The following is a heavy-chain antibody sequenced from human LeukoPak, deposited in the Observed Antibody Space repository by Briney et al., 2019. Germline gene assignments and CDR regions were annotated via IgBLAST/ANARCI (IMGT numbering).Heavy chain of an antibody. Sequence: TSETLSLTCTVSGGSISSGSYYWSWIRQPAGKGLEWIGRIYTSGSTNYNPSLKSRVTISVDTSKNQFSLKLSSVTAADTAVYYCARQLVGTFDYWGQGTLVTVSS. CDR1: GGSISSGSYY. CDR2: IYTSGST. V-gene: IGHV4-61*02. D-gene: IGHD6-6*01. CDR3: ARQLVGTFDY. J-gene: IGHJ4*02.